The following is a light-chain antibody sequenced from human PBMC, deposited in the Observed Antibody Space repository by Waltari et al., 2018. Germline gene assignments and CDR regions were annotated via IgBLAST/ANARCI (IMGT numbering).Light chain of an antibody. J-gene: IGKJ3*01. V-gene: IGKV3-15*01. CDR3: QQYNNWPPGFT. CDR2: DAS. Sequence: LSVSPGERATLSCRASQTVTSKLAWYQQKPGQPPRLLIYDASIRATGVPARFRGSGSGTEFTLTISSLQSEDFAVYYCQQYNNWPPGFTFGPGTKVEIK. CDR1: QTVTSK.